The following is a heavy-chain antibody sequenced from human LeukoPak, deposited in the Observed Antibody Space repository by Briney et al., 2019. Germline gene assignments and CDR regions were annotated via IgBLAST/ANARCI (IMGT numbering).Heavy chain of an antibody. J-gene: IGHJ4*02. Sequence: GGSLRLSCAASGFTFSNYWMHWVRQAPGKGLVWVSRISGDGIITNYADSVKGRFTISRDSAKTTLYPQRNSLRAEDTAVYYCGRGYCSGGSCPIDYWGQGTLVTVSS. CDR1: GFTFSNYW. CDR3: GRGYCSGGSCPIDY. V-gene: IGHV3-74*01. CDR2: ISGDGIIT. D-gene: IGHD2-15*01.